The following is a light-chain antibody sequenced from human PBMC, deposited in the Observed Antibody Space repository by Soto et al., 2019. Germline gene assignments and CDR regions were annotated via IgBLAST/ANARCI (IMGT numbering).Light chain of an antibody. CDR1: SSDVGGYNY. CDR3: CSYTSSSTLGF. CDR2: DVS. V-gene: IGLV2-14*01. Sequence: QSVLTQPASVSGSPGQSITISCTGTSSDVGGYNYVSWYQQHPGKAPKLMIYDVSNRPSGVSNRFSGSKSGNTASLTISGLQAEDEADYYCCSYTSSSTLGFFGTGTKVTVL. J-gene: IGLJ1*01.